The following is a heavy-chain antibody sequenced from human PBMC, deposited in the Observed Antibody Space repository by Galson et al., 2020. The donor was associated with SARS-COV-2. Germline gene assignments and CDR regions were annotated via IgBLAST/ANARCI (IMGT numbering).Heavy chain of an antibody. CDR1: GFTFSSYA. V-gene: IGHV3-23*01. D-gene: IGHD3-3*01. CDR2: ISGSGGST. J-gene: IGHJ5*02. CDR3: AKDREGEGISGVDAGTGFDP. Sequence: GESLKISCAASGFTFSSYAMSWVRQAPGKGLEWVPAISGSGGSTYYADSAKGRFTISRDNSKNTLYLQMNSLRAEDTAVYYCAKDREGEGISGVDAGTGFDPWGQGTLVTVSS.